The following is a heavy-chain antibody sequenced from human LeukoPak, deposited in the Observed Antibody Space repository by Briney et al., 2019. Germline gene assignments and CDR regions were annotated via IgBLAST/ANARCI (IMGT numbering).Heavy chain of an antibody. CDR1: GGCISNFC. CDR3: ARPYNGCWYLDY. CDR2: MSDSGST. D-gene: IGHD6-19*01. Sequence: SETLSLTCTVSGGCISNFCWAWIGQPPGQGLEWIGYMSDSGSTKYNPSLKSRVTMSVDTSKNQFSLKLSSVTAADTAVYYCARPYNGCWYLDYWGQGPLVTVSS. V-gene: IGHV4-59*01. J-gene: IGHJ4*02.